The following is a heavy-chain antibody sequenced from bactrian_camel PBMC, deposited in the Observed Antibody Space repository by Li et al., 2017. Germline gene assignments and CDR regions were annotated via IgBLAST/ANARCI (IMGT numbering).Heavy chain of an antibody. CDR2: IRSGGGEA. Sequence: VQLVESGGDLVQAGGSLRLSRTASRLTWNTYCLGWFRQAPGKGLEWVSTIRSGGGEAVYAESLKGRFAISRDTAKNTVYLQMNSLKPDDTGVYYCVRGGCCYYSDYWGHGTQVTVS. J-gene: IGHJ4*01. CDR3: VRGGCCYYSDY. D-gene: IGHD1*01. CDR1: RLTWNTYC. V-gene: IGHV3S40*01.